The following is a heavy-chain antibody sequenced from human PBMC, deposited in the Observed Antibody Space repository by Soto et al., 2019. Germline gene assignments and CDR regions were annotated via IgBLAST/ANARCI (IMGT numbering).Heavy chain of an antibody. Sequence: PSETLSLTCAVSGGSISRGGYSWSWIRQPPGKGLEWIGYIYHSGSTYCNPSLKSRVTISVDRSKNQFSLKLSSVTAADTAVYYCARVITMVRGAPVSYYYYYGMDVWGQGTTVTVSS. J-gene: IGHJ6*02. CDR3: ARVITMVRGAPVSYYYYYGMDV. V-gene: IGHV4-30-2*01. CDR2: IYHSGST. D-gene: IGHD3-10*01. CDR1: GGSISRGGYS.